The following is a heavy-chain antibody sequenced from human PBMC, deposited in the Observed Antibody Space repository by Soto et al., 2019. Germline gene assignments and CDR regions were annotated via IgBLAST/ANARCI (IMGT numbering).Heavy chain of an antibody. J-gene: IGHJ4*02. V-gene: IGHV1-69*08. CDR1: GDTFSSYT. Sequence: QVQLVQSGAEVKKPGSSVKVSCKASGDTFSSYTISWVRQAPGQGLEWMGRIIPILGIANYAQKFQGRVTITADKSTSTAYMELSSLRSEDTAVYYCARDRGSGSYYNVPFDYWGQGTLVTVSS. D-gene: IGHD3-10*01. CDR3: ARDRGSGSYYNVPFDY. CDR2: IIPILGIA.